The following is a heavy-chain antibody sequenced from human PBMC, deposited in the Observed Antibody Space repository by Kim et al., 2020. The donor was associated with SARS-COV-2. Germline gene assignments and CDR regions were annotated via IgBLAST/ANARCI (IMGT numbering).Heavy chain of an antibody. D-gene: IGHD3-10*02. J-gene: IGHJ4*02. CDR1: GFTFNNYA. V-gene: IGHV3-23*01. CDR2: ISRTGYAS. Sequence: GGSLRLSCAASGFTFNNYAMSWVRQGPGKGLEWVSGISRTGYASDYADSVRGRFIIPRDSSKNTLYLQMSSVTAEDTAVYYCARVFYVIDYWGQGTQVTVSS. CDR3: ARVFYVIDY.